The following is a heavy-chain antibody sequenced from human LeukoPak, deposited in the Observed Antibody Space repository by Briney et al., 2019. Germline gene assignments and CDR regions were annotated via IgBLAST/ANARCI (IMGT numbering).Heavy chain of an antibody. CDR1: GGSINSYY. CDR2: IYYSGST. V-gene: IGHV4-59*12. D-gene: IGHD3-22*01. CDR3: AREAGSYDSSGYYSLYYSFDY. Sequence: PSETLSLTCTVSGGSINSYYWSWIRQPPGKGLEWIGYIYYSGSTNYNPSLKSRVTMSVDTSKNQFSLKLTSVTAADTAVYYCAREAGSYDSSGYYSLYYSFDYWGQGTLVTVSS. J-gene: IGHJ4*02.